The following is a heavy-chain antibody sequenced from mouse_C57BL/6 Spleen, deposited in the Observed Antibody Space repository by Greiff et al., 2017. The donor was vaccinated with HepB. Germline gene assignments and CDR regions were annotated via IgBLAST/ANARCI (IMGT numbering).Heavy chain of an antibody. CDR1: GFNIKDYY. Sequence: EVQLQQSGAELVRPGASVKLSCTASGFNIKDYYMHWVKQRPEQGLEWIGRIDPEDGDNEYAPKFQGKATMTADTSSNTAYLQLSSLTSEDTAVYYCTTPWDYGSDSFAYWGQVTLVTVSA. CDR3: TTPWDYGSDSFAY. V-gene: IGHV14-1*01. D-gene: IGHD1-1*01. CDR2: IDPEDGDN. J-gene: IGHJ3*01.